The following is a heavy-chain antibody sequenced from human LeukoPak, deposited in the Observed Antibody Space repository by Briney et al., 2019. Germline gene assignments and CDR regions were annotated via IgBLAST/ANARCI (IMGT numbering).Heavy chain of an antibody. CDR1: GYTFIDFV. V-gene: IGHV1-3*01. CDR2: IKAADGYT. CDR3: ARTWSTVTGEYFQL. J-gene: IGHJ1*01. Sequence: ASVKVSCTASGYTFIDFVIYWVRQAPGQRLEWMGWIKAADGYTKYSQKFQGRVTITRSTSATTAFMELSSLTSEDTAVYYCARTWSTVTGEYFQLWGQGTLDTVSS. D-gene: IGHD4-17*01.